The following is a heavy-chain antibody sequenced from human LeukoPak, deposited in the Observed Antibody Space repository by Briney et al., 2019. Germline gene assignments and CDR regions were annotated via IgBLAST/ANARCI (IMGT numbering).Heavy chain of an antibody. Sequence: PGXSLRLSCAASGFTFSSYAMSWVRQAPGKGLEWVSAMSGSGGSTYYADSVKGRFTISRDNSKNTLYLHMNSLRAEDTAVYYCAKDRRYSSGWYYFDYWGQGTLVTVSS. CDR2: MSGSGGST. CDR1: GFTFSSYA. J-gene: IGHJ4*02. CDR3: AKDRRYSSGWYYFDY. D-gene: IGHD6-19*01. V-gene: IGHV3-23*01.